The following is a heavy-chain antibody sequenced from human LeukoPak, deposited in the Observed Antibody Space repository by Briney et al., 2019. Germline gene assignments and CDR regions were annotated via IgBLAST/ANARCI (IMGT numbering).Heavy chain of an antibody. J-gene: IGHJ6*02. V-gene: IGHV1-24*01. CDR2: FDPEDGET. CDR1: GYTLTELS. Sequence: GASVKVSFKVSGYTLTELSMHWVRQAPGKGLEWMGGFDPEDGETIYAQKFQGRVTMTEDTSTDTAYMELSSLRSEDTAVYYCATALQPRHYHYYYGMDVWGQGTTVTVSS. CDR3: ATALQPRHYHYYYGMDV.